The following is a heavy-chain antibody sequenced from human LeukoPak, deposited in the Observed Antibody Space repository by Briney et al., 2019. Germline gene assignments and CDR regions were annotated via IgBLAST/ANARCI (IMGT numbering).Heavy chain of an antibody. Sequence: PGGSLRLSCAASGFTFSDYYMSWIRQAPGKGLEWVANIKQDGSEKYYVDSVKGRFTISRDNAKNSLYLQMNSLRAEDTAVYYCARDSLDYGDYSFDYWGQGTLVTVSS. CDR2: IKQDGSEK. J-gene: IGHJ4*02. CDR3: ARDSLDYGDYSFDY. D-gene: IGHD4-17*01. CDR1: GFTFSDYY. V-gene: IGHV3-7*01.